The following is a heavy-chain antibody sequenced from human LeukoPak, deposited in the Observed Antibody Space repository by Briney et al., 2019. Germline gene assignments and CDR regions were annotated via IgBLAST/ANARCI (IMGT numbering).Heavy chain of an antibody. J-gene: IGHJ3*02. Sequence: ASVKVSCKASGYTFTSYYMHWVRQAPGQGLEWMGIINPSGGSTSYAQKFQGRVTITRDMSTSTVYMELSSLRPEDTAVYYCARSDHNSWNAFDIWGQGTMVTVSS. V-gene: IGHV1-46*01. CDR2: INPSGGST. CDR1: GYTFTSYY. CDR3: ARSDHNSWNAFDI. D-gene: IGHD1-26*01.